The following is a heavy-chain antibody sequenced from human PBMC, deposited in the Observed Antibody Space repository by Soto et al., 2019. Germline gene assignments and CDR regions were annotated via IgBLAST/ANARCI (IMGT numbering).Heavy chain of an antibody. CDR1: GFTFTSYG. D-gene: IGHD2-2*01. CDR2: ISSSGSPT. V-gene: IGHV3-23*01. J-gene: IGHJ4*02. Sequence: GGSLRLSCAASGFTFTSYGMSWVRQAPGKRPEWVSTISSSGSPTSYADSVRGRFTISRDNSKNTLFLQMNSLRAEDTALYYCARREPVPAFGDWGQGTLVTVSS. CDR3: ARREPVPAFGD.